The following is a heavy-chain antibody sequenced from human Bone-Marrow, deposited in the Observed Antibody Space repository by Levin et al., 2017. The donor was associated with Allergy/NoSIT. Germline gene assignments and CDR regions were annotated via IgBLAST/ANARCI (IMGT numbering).Heavy chain of an antibody. D-gene: IGHD3-9*01. V-gene: IGHV3-48*03. CDR2: ISNTGATI. J-gene: IGHJ6*02. CDR1: GFAFSSFD. CDR3: ARDRGYYDILTKTDRGMDV. Sequence: LSLTCAASGFAFSSFDMNWVRQAPGKGLEWVAYISNTGATIYHADSVKGRFIISRDNAKNSLFLQMNSLRAEDTAVYYCARDRGYYDILTKTDRGMDVWGQGTTVTVSS.